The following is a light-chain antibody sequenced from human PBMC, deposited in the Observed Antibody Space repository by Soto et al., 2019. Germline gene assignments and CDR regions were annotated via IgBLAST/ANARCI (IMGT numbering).Light chain of an antibody. CDR3: SSYTSSSPRG. CDR1: SSDVGGYNY. V-gene: IGLV2-14*01. Sequence: QSALTQPASVSGSPGQSITISCTGTSSDVGGYNYVSWYQQHPGKAPKLMIYEVSNRPSGVSNRFSGSKSGNTASLTISGLQAEDEADYYCSSYTSSSPRGLGTGTKVTVL. CDR2: EVS. J-gene: IGLJ1*01.